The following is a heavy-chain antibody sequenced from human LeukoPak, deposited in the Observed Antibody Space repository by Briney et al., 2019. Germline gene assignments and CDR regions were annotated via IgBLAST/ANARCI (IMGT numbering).Heavy chain of an antibody. D-gene: IGHD1-26*01. CDR1: GYSFSSYW. CDR3: ARHKVESEIYSWFDP. V-gene: IGHV5-51*01. J-gene: IGHJ5*02. CDR2: IHPDNSDT. Sequence: GESLKISCKGSGYSFSSYWIGWVRQLPGKGLEWMGIIHPDNSDTRYSPSFQGQVTISADKSISTAYLQWSGLKASDTAMYYCARHKVESEIYSWFDPWGQGTLVTVSS.